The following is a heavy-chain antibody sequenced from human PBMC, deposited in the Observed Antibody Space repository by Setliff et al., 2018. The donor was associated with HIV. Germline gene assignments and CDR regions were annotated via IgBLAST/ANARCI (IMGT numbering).Heavy chain of an antibody. CDR3: ARHGGSYAFAEYLQH. J-gene: IGHJ1*01. CDR1: GGSISSSSYY. Sequence: PSETLSLTCTVSGGSISSSSYYWGWIRQPPGKGLEWIGSMYYSGSTYYNPSLKSRLTISLDTSKNQFSLKLSSVTAADTAVYYCARHGGSYAFAEYLQHWGQGTLVTVSS. V-gene: IGHV4-39*01. CDR2: MYYSGST. D-gene: IGHD1-26*01.